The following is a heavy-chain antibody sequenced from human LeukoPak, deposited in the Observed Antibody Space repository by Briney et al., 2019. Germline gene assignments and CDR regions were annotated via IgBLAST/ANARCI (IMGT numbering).Heavy chain of an antibody. J-gene: IGHJ4*02. CDR2: ISVSGGST. CDR3: AKVLDLYYYDSSGHFDY. D-gene: IGHD3-22*01. Sequence: GGSLRLSCAAFGFTFSSYAMSWVRQAPGKGLEWVSAISVSGGSTYYADSVKGRFTISRDNSKNTLYLQMNSLRAEDTAVYYCAKVLDLYYYDSSGHFDYWGQGTLVTVSS. CDR1: GFTFSSYA. V-gene: IGHV3-23*01.